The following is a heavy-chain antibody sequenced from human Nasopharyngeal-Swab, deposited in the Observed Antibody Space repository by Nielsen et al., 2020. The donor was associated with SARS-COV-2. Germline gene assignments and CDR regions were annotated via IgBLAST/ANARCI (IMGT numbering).Heavy chain of an antibody. J-gene: IGHJ5*02. CDR1: GFTFSSYG. CDR3: ARPLSRDSTWTTEANWFDP. Sequence: GESLKISCAASGFTFSSYGMHWVRQAQGKGLEWVAVITHDGSKYYGDSVKGRVTISRDNSKNTLYLQMNSLRAEDTALYHCARPLSRDSTWTTEANWFDPWGQGTLVTVSS. V-gene: IGHV3-30*03. CDR2: ITHDGSK. D-gene: IGHD6-13*01.